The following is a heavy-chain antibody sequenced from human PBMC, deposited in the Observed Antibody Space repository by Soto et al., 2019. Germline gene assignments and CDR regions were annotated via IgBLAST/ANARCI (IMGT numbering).Heavy chain of an antibody. J-gene: IGHJ4*02. Sequence: SVKVSCKASGGTFSSYAISWVRQAPGQGLEWMGGIIPIFGTANYAQKFQGRVTITADESTSTAYMELSSLRSEDTAVYYCATTRRHGGWYSCYWGQGTLVTGSS. CDR2: IIPIFGTA. V-gene: IGHV1-69*13. D-gene: IGHD6-19*01. CDR3: ATTRRHGGWYSCY. CDR1: GGTFSSYA.